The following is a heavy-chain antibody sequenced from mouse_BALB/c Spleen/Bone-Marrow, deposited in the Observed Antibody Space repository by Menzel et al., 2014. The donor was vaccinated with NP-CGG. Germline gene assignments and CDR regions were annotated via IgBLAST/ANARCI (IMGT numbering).Heavy chain of an antibody. D-gene: IGHD2-1*01. CDR3: TRKVYYGNPLDY. J-gene: IGHJ2*01. Sequence: EVKLQESGTVLARPGASVKMSCKASGYSFTSYWMHWVKRRPGQGLEWIGAIYPGNSDTSYNQKFKGKAKLTAVTSATTAYMELSSLTNEDSAVYFCTRKVYYGNPLDYWGQGTTLTVSS. CDR1: GYSFTSYW. CDR2: IYPGNSDT. V-gene: IGHV1-5*01.